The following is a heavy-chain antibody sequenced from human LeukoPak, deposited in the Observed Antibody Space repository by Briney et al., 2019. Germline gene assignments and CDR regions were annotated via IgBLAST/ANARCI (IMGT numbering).Heavy chain of an antibody. CDR1: GFTFSSYA. Sequence: GGSLRLSCAASGFTFSSYAMSWVRQAPGKGLEWVSPISGSGGSTYYADSVKGRFTISRDNSKNTLYLQMNSLRAEDTAVYYCAKDSSPSVPSSGYFDYWGQGTLVTVSS. D-gene: IGHD1-26*01. V-gene: IGHV3-23*01. CDR2: ISGSGGST. CDR3: AKDSSPSVPSSGYFDY. J-gene: IGHJ4*02.